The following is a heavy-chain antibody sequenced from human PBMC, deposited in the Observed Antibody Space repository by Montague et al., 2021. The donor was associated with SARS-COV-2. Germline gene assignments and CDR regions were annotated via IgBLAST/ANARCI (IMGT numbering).Heavy chain of an antibody. D-gene: IGHD3-22*01. CDR2: ISSSGSTI. V-gene: IGHV3-48*03. CDR1: GFTFSSYE. J-gene: IGHJ6*02. Sequence: SLRLSCAASGFTFSSYEMNWVRQAPGKGLEWVSYISSSGSTIYYADSVKGRFTISRDNAKNSLYLQMNRLRAEDTAVYYCARVLVVTYYGMDVWGQGTTVTVSS. CDR3: ARVLVVTYYGMDV.